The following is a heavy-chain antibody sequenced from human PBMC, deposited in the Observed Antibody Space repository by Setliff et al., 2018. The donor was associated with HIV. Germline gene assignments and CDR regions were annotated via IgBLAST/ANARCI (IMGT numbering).Heavy chain of an antibody. Sequence: SETLSLTCTVSSYSVTSGYYWAWIRQPPGKGLEWIGNMYPSGSSYFNPTLQSRVTMSADTSKKQFFLKLSSVTAADTAVYYCARVGYCSSTNCYWGRPSYGMGVWGQGTT. CDR2: MYPSGSS. CDR1: SYSVTSGYY. CDR3: ARVGYCSSTNCYWGRPSYGMGV. J-gene: IGHJ6*02. D-gene: IGHD2-2*01. V-gene: IGHV4-38-2*02.